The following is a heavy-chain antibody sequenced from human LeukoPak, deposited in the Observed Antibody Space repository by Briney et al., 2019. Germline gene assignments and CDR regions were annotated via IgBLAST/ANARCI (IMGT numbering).Heavy chain of an antibody. CDR3: VRGGESTWS. CDR1: GFIFNSYG. V-gene: IGHV3-33*01. Sequence: GGSLRLSCAASGFIFNSYGIHWVRQAPGKGLEWVAVIWYAESSTYYTDSVKGRFTISRDDAKNTLYLQMNSLRAEDTAVYYCVRGGESTWSWGQGTLVTVSS. J-gene: IGHJ5*02. CDR2: IWYAESST. D-gene: IGHD2-15*01.